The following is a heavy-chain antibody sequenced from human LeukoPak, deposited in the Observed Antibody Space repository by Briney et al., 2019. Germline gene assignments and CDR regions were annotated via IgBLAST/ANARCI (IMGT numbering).Heavy chain of an antibody. CDR2: IIPIFGTA. CDR1: GGTFSSYA. J-gene: IGHJ3*01. D-gene: IGHD2-2*01. V-gene: IGHV1-69*05. Sequence: SVKVSCKASGGTFSSYAISWVRQAPGQGLEWMGGIIPIFGTANYAQKFQGRVTIATDESTSTAYMELSSLRSEDTAVYYCASKGDGSCSSSHCQGAFDFWGQGSMVTVSS. CDR3: ASKGDGSCSSSHCQGAFDF.